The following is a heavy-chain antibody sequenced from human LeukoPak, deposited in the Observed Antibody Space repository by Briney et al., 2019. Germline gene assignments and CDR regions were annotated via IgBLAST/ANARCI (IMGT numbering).Heavy chain of an antibody. Sequence: SETPCPTCTVSGGSMSNYYWSWIGQPPGKGLEWIGFIYYSGNTNYTPSLESRVTISVDTSRNQFSLKLSSVTAADTAVYYCARRYDSRGYVPLFDDWGQGALVTVSS. CDR3: ARRYDSRGYVPLFDD. CDR2: IYYSGNT. J-gene: IGHJ4*01. CDR1: GGSMSNYY. D-gene: IGHD3-22*01. V-gene: IGHV4-59*08.